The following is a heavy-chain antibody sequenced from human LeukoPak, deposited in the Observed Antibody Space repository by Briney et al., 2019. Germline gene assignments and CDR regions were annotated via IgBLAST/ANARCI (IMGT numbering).Heavy chain of an antibody. CDR2: IIPIFGTA. J-gene: IGHJ3*02. CDR3: ARDLDLKSRAFDI. CDR1: GGTFSSYA. Sequence: GSSVKVSCKASGGTFSSYAISWVRQAPGQGLEWMGGIIPIFGTANYAQKFQGRVPITADESTSTAYMELSSLRSEDTAVYYCARDLDLKSRAFDIWGQGTMVTVSS. V-gene: IGHV1-69*01.